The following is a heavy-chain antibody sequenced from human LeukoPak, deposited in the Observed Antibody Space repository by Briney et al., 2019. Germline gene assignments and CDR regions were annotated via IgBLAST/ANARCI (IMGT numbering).Heavy chain of an antibody. Sequence: GGSLRLSCAASGFTFSKYTMNWVRQAPGKGLEWVAFIRYDGSNKYYADSVKGRFTISRDNSKNTLYLQMNSLRAEDTAVYYCAKDGIAVAGLGGWFDPWGQGTLVTVSS. CDR1: GFTFSKYT. CDR2: IRYDGSNK. CDR3: AKDGIAVAGLGGWFDP. D-gene: IGHD6-19*01. J-gene: IGHJ5*02. V-gene: IGHV3-30*02.